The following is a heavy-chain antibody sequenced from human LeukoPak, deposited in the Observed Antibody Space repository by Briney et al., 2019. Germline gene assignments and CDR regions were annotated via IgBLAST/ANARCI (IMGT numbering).Heavy chain of an antibody. CDR2: IYSGGGT. Sequence: GGSLRLSCVASGFTVSSSYMNWVRQAPGKGLEWVSLIYSGGGTYYADSVKGRFTISRDNSKNTLYLQMNSLRAEDTAVYYCARNYYDSSAYYYFDYWGQGTLVTVSS. D-gene: IGHD3-22*01. CDR3: ARNYYDSSAYYYFDY. V-gene: IGHV3-66*01. J-gene: IGHJ4*02. CDR1: GFTVSSSY.